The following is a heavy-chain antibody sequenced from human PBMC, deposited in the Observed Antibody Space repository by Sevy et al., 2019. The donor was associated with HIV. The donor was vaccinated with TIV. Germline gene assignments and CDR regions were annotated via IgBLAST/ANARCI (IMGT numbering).Heavy chain of an antibody. CDR3: AREGGVATTGDHDAFDI. Sequence: ASVKVSCKASGDTFSTYGLSWVRQAPGQGLEWMGGIIPIFGTPNYGQKFQGRVTITADESASRAYMELSSLRYEDTALYYCAREGGVATTGDHDAFDIRGHGTLVTVSS. D-gene: IGHD7-27*01. J-gene: IGHJ3*02. CDR2: IIPIFGTP. V-gene: IGHV1-69*13. CDR1: GDTFSTYG.